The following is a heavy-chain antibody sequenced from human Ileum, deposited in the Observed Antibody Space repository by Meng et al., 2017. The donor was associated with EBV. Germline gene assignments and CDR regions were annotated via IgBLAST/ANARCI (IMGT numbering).Heavy chain of an antibody. CDR1: GGSISSSNYY. CDR3: ARGQKGYFDL. Sequence: QAQLEESGPGLVKPSPTLSLTCTVSGGSISSSNYYWSWIRQPPGKGLEWSGNIYNSGSTYYNPSLKSRITISVDTSKNQFSLKLSSVTAADTAVYYCARGQKGYFDLWGRGTLVTVSS. J-gene: IGHJ2*01. V-gene: IGHV4-30-4*01. CDR2: IYNSGST.